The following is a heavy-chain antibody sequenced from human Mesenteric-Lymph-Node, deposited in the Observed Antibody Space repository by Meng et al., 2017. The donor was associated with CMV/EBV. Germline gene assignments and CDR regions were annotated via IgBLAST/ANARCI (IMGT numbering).Heavy chain of an antibody. CDR3: ARGGFNYYDSSGYRYGMDV. CDR2: INHSGRT. J-gene: IGHJ6*02. Sequence: SETLSLTCAVYGGSFSGFYWSCIRQPPGKGLEWIGEINHSGRTNYNPSLKSQVTISVDTSKNQFSLKLTSVTAADTAVYYCARGGFNYYDSSGYRYGMDVWGQGTTVTVSS. V-gene: IGHV4-34*01. D-gene: IGHD3-22*01. CDR1: GGSFSGFY.